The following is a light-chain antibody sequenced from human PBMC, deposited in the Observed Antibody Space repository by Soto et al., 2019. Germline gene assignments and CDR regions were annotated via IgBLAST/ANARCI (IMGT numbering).Light chain of an antibody. CDR3: QQRSNWPSIT. CDR2: DVS. Sequence: EIVLTQSPATLSLSPGERATLSCRASQSVSSYLAWYQQKPGQAPRLLIYDVSNRATGIPARFSGSGSGTDFTLTISSLEPDDFAVYYCQQRSNWPSITFGQGTRLEIK. CDR1: QSVSSY. V-gene: IGKV3-11*01. J-gene: IGKJ5*01.